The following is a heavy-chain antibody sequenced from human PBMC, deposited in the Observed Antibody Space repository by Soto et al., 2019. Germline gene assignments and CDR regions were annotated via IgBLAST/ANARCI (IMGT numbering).Heavy chain of an antibody. CDR3: ARSSSKGSWFYP. D-gene: IGHD2-2*01. J-gene: IGHJ5*02. Sequence: QVQLQESGPGLVKPSETLSLTCTVSGGSISSYYWSWIRQPPGKGLEWIVYIYYSGRTNYNPSLKCRDDISVATSKNRFSRKLSSVTAADTAVYYCARSSSKGSWFYPWGQGTLVTV. CDR1: GGSISSYY. V-gene: IGHV4-59*01. CDR2: IYYSGRT.